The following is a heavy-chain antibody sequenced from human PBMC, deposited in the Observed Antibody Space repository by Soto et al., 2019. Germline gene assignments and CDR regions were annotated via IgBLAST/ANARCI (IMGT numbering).Heavy chain of an antibody. CDR2: IYYSGST. CDR3: ARHQGLVGATGGWFDP. Sequence: SETLSLTCTVSGGSISSSSYYWGWIRQPPGKGLEWIGSIYYSGSTYYNPSLKSRVTISVDTSKNQFSLKLSSVTAADTAVYYCARHQGLVGATGGWFDPWGQGTLVTVSS. V-gene: IGHV4-39*01. J-gene: IGHJ5*02. D-gene: IGHD1-26*01. CDR1: GGSISSSSYY.